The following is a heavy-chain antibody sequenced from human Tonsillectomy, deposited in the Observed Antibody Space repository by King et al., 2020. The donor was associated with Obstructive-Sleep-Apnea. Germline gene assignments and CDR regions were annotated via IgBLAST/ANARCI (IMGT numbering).Heavy chain of an antibody. V-gene: IGHV3-7*01. CDR2: IKEDGSEK. D-gene: IGHD2-8*01. Sequence: VQLVESGGGLVQPGGSLRLSCAGSGFTFSRYWMTWVRQAPGKGLEWVANIKEDGSEKYYVDSVKGRFTISRDNAKNLLYLQMNSLRAEDTAVYYCASGFWDGVGDYWGQGALVTVAS. J-gene: IGHJ4*02. CDR3: ASGFWDGVGDY. CDR1: GFTFSRYW.